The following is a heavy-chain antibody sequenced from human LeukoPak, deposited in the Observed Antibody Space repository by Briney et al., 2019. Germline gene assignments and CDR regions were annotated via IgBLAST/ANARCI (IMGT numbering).Heavy chain of an antibody. CDR1: GGSISSYY. D-gene: IGHD4-23*01. CDR2: IYYSGST. CDR3: ARVESRGNGRSQYFDY. V-gene: IGHV4-59*01. J-gene: IGHJ4*02. Sequence: SETLSLTCTVSGGSISSYYWSGIRQPPGKGGEGGGYIYYSGSTNYTPSLNSRAPISVDTSKLQFSLKLSSVTAADTAVYYCARVESRGNGRSQYFDYWGQGTLVTVSS.